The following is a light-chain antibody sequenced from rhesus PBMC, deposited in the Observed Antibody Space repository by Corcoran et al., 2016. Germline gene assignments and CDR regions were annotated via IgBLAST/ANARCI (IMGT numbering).Light chain of an antibody. CDR3: QQYYSTPLT. CDR2: WAS. CDR1: QSLLYSSNNKNY. J-gene: IGKJ4*01. V-gene: IGKV4-1*01. Sequence: DIVMTQSPDSLAVSLGERVTINCKSSQSLLYSSNNKNYLAWYQQKPGQASKLLIYWASTRESGVPNRFSGCGSGTDFTLTISGLQAEDVAVYYCQQYYSTPLTFGGGTKVEIK.